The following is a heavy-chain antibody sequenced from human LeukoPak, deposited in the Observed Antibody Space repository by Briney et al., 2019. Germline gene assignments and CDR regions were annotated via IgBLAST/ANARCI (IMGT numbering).Heavy chain of an antibody. CDR3: AKVGGSYCVDY. J-gene: IGHJ4*02. Sequence: GGSLRLSCAASGFTFSSYGMSWVRQAPGKGLEWVSAISGSAGSTYYADSVKGRFTISRDNSKNTLYLQMNSLRAEDTAVYYCAKVGGSYCVDYWGQGTLVTVSS. CDR1: GFTFSSYG. CDR2: ISGSAGST. V-gene: IGHV3-23*01. D-gene: IGHD1-26*01.